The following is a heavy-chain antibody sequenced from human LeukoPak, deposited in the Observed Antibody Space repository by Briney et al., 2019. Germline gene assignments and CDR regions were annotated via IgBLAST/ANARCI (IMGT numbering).Heavy chain of an antibody. Sequence: GGSLRLSCAASGFTFSSYSMNWVRQAPGKGLEWVSSISSSSSYIYYADSVKGRFTISRDNAKNSLYLQMNSLRAEDTAVYYCARGRDYYDSSGYYSTVYYFDYWGQGTLVTVSS. CDR1: GFTFSSYS. V-gene: IGHV3-21*01. CDR3: ARGRDYYDSSGYYSTVYYFDY. CDR2: ISSSSSYI. D-gene: IGHD3-22*01. J-gene: IGHJ4*02.